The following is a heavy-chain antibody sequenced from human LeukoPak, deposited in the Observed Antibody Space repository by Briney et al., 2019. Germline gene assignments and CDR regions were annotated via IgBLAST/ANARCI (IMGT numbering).Heavy chain of an antibody. CDR2: INAGNGNT. J-gene: IGHJ4*02. V-gene: IGHV1-3*01. CDR1: GYTFTSYA. CDR3: ARDREDIVVVPAAMMDY. Sequence: ASVKVSCKASGYTFTSYAMHWVRQAPGQRLEWMGWINAGNGNTKYSQKFQGRVTITRDTSASTAYMELSSLRSEDTAVYYCARDREDIVVVPAAMMDYWGQGTLVTVSS. D-gene: IGHD2-2*01.